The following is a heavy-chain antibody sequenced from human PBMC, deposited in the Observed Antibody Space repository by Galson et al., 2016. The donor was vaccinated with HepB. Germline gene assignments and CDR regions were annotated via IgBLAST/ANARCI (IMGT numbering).Heavy chain of an antibody. CDR3: ARDLSGPDH. J-gene: IGHJ4*02. CDR1: GFTFRNHQ. V-gene: IGHV3-74*01. CDR2: IEGDGTSP. Sequence: LRLSCAVSGFTFRNHQMHWIRQVPGKGLMWVARIEGDGTSPIYAASVKGRFTISSDGAENTVNLQMNRLRAEDTALYYCARDLSGPDHWGQGTLVTVSP.